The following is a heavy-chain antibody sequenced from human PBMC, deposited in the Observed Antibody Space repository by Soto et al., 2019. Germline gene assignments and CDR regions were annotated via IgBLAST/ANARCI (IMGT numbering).Heavy chain of an antibody. D-gene: IGHD5-18*01. CDR1: GFSFSTYA. CDR2: ISSSGGST. J-gene: IGHJ4*02. CDR3: ARAGYSYGLDY. Sequence: EVQLVESGGGLVQPGGSLRLSCAASGFSFSTYAMYWVRQAPGKGLEYVSVISSSGGSTHYANSVRGRFTISRDNSMNTLYLPMGRLRAEDMAVYYCARAGYSYGLDYLGQGTLVTVSS. V-gene: IGHV3-64*01.